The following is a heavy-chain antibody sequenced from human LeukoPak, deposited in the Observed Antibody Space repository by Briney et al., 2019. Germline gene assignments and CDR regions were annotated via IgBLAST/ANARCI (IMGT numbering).Heavy chain of an antibody. V-gene: IGHV4-59*01. J-gene: IGHJ3*02. Sequence: SETLSLTCTVSGGSISSYYWSWIRQPPGKGLEWIGYIYYSGSTNYNPSLKSRVTISVDTSKNQFSLKLSSVTAADTAVYYCARARGYSGYDAFDIWGQGTVVTVSS. CDR2: IYYSGST. CDR3: ARARGYSGYDAFDI. D-gene: IGHD5-12*01. CDR1: GGSISSYY.